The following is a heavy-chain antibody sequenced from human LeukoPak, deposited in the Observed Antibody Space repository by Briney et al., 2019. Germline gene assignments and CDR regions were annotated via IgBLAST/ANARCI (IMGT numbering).Heavy chain of an antibody. Sequence: SETLSLTCAVSGGSISSTHWWNWVRQPPGKGLEWIGEIFHSGTTNYNPSLKSRVTISLDKSKNQFSLKLESVTAADTAVYYCARDQWLLRGGDHDAFDIWGQGTMVTVSS. J-gene: IGHJ3*02. D-gene: IGHD6-19*01. CDR2: IFHSGTT. CDR1: GGSISSTHW. V-gene: IGHV4-4*02. CDR3: ARDQWLLRGGDHDAFDI.